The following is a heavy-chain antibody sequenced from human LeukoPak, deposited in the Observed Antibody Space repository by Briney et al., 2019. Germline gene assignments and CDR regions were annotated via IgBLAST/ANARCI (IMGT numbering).Heavy chain of an antibody. D-gene: IGHD6-13*01. CDR2: INVGNGNT. Sequence: GASVKVSCKASGYAFTSYAMHWVRQAPGQRLGWMGWINVGNGNTKYSQKFQGRVTITRDTSASTAYMELSSLRSEDTAVYYCARGSSSWYPPYYYGMDVWGKGTTVTVSS. CDR3: ARGSSSWYPPYYYGMDV. V-gene: IGHV1-3*01. CDR1: GYAFTSYA. J-gene: IGHJ6*04.